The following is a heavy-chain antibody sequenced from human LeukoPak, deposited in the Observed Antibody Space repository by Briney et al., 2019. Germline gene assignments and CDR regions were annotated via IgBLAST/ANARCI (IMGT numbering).Heavy chain of an antibody. CDR1: GFTFSSYA. J-gene: IGHJ4*02. CDR3: AKKMASAGWAPLTFDY. Sequence: GGSLRLSCAASGFTFSSYAMHWVRQAPGKGLEWVTIISYDGSNKYYADSVKGRFTISRDNSKNTLYLQMNSLRAEDTAVYYCAKKMASAGWAPLTFDYWGQGTLVTVSS. CDR2: ISYDGSNK. V-gene: IGHV3-30*04. D-gene: IGHD5-24*01.